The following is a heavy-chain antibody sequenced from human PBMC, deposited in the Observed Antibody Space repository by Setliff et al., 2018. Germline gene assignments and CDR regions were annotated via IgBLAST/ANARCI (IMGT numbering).Heavy chain of an antibody. CDR2: ISADNGNT. CDR1: GYTFTSYG. CDR3: ARVQLGLPMVDY. D-gene: IGHD5-18*01. Sequence: ASVKVSCKASGYTFTSYGISWVRQAPGQGLEGMGWISADNGNTNYAQKLQGRVTMTTDTSTSTAYMELRSLRSDDTAVYYCARVQLGLPMVDYWGQGTLVTVSS. V-gene: IGHV1-18*01. J-gene: IGHJ4*02.